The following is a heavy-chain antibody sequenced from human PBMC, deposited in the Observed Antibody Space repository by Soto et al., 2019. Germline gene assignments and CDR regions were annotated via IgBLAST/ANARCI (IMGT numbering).Heavy chain of an antibody. J-gene: IGHJ6*02. CDR3: ARGGRTYYYGSGSYGTYGMDV. CDR1: GYTFTGYY. D-gene: IGHD3-10*01. CDR2: INPNSGGT. V-gene: IGHV1-2*04. Sequence: GASVKVSCKASGYTFTGYYMHWVRQAPGQGLEWMGWINPNSGGTNYAQKFQGWVTMTRDTSISTAYMGLSRLRSDDTAVYYCARGGRTYYYGSGSYGTYGMDVWGQGATVTVSS.